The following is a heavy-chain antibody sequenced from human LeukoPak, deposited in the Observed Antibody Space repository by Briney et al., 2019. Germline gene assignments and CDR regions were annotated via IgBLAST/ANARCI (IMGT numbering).Heavy chain of an antibody. V-gene: IGHV3-30*04. Sequence: GGSLRLSCTGSGFMFDDYALTWVRQAPGKGLEWVSAISYKGTNKYYADSVKGRFTISRDKSKNTVFLDMDSLRHEDTAVYYCARDPESIAAEGTLFDYWGQGTLVIVSS. CDR2: ISYKGTNK. CDR1: GFMFDDYA. D-gene: IGHD6-6*01. J-gene: IGHJ4*02. CDR3: ARDPESIAAEGTLFDY.